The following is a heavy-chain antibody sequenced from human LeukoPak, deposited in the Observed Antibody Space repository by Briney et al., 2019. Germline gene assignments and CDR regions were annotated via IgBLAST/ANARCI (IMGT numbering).Heavy chain of an antibody. CDR2: INHSGST. V-gene: IGHV4-34*01. CDR3: ARGRRVPYYYDSSGRGIAFDI. Sequence: RTAETLSLTCAVYGGSFSGYYWSWIRQPPGKGLEWIGEINHSGSTNYNPSLKSRVTISVDTSKNQFSLKLSSVTAADTAVYYCARGRRVPYYYDSSGRGIAFDIWGQGTMVTVSS. J-gene: IGHJ3*02. CDR1: GGSFSGYY. D-gene: IGHD3-22*01.